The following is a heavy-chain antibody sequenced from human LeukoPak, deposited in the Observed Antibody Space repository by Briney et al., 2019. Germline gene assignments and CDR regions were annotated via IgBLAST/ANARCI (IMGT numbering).Heavy chain of an antibody. Sequence: PSETLSLTCTVSGGSISSYYWSWIRQPPGKGLEWIGEINHSGSTNYNPSLKSRVTISVDTSKNQFSLKLSSVTAADTAVYYCAGRARFLLRFDPWGQGTLVTVSS. D-gene: IGHD3-16*01. CDR3: AGRARFLLRFDP. CDR1: GGSISSYY. J-gene: IGHJ5*02. V-gene: IGHV4-34*01. CDR2: INHSGST.